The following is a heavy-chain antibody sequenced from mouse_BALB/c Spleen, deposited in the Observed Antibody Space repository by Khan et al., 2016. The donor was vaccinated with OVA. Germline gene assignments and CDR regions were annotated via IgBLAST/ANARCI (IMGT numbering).Heavy chain of an antibody. CDR2: INPSNGYT. J-gene: IGHJ3*01. Sequence: QVQLKESGAELARPGASVKMSCKASGYTFTSYTIHWLKKRPGQGLEWIGYINPSNGYTNYNQKFKDKATLTTDKSSTTAYLQLSSLTSDDSAVYNWVRDGAYHRTDGWFAYWGQGTLVTVSA. D-gene: IGHD2-14*01. CDR3: VRDGAYHRTDGWFAY. CDR1: GYTFTSYT. V-gene: IGHV1-4*01.